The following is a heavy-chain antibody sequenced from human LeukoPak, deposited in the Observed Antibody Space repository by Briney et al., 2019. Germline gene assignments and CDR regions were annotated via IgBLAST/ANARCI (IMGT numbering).Heavy chain of an antibody. CDR1: GGTFSSYA. Sequence: VASVKVSCKASGGTFSSYAISWVRQAPGQGLEWMGGIIPIFGTANYAQKFQGRVTITTDESTSTAYMELSSLRSEDTAVYYCARDSDQDWYFDLWGRGTLVTVSS. J-gene: IGHJ2*01. CDR2: IIPIFGTA. CDR3: ARDSDQDWYFDL. D-gene: IGHD2-2*01. V-gene: IGHV1-69*05.